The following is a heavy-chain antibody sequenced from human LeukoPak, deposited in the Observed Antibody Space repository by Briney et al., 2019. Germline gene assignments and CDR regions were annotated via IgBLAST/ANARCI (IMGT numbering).Heavy chain of an antibody. CDR2: LSGSGAST. Sequence: GGSLRLSCAVSGITLSNYGMSWVRQAPGKGLGWVSTLSGSGASTSYADSVKGRFTISRDNSKNTLYLQMNSLRAEDTARYYCAKQKGYCSGGSCYYSDYWGQGTLVTVSS. V-gene: IGHV3-23*01. CDR1: GITLSNYG. CDR3: AKQKGYCSGGSCYYSDY. J-gene: IGHJ4*02. D-gene: IGHD2-15*01.